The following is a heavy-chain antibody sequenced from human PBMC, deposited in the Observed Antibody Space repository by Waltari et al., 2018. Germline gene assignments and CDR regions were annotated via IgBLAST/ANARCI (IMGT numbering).Heavy chain of an antibody. CDR1: GYSISSGYY. CDR2: IYHSGST. Sequence: QVQLQESGPGLVKPSETLSLTCAVSGYSISSGYYWGWIRQPPGKGLEWIGSIYHSGSTYYNPSLKSRVTISVDTSKNQFSLKLSSVTAADTAVYYCVSSSFRWFDPWGQGTLVTVSS. CDR3: VSSSFRWFDP. D-gene: IGHD6-13*01. V-gene: IGHV4-38-2*01. J-gene: IGHJ5*02.